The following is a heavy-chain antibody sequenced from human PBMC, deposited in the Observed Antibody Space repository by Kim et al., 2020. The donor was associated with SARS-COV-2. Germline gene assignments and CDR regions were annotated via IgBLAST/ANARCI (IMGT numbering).Heavy chain of an antibody. Sequence: GGSLRLSCAASGFTFSSYAMHWVRQAPGKGLEWVAVISYDGSNKYYADSVKGRFTISRDNSKNTLYLQMNSLRAEDTAVYYCARPGGGTVTRVDYFDYWGQGTLVTVSS. V-gene: IGHV3-30-3*01. CDR2: ISYDGSNK. CDR3: ARPGGGTVTRVDYFDY. J-gene: IGHJ4*02. CDR1: GFTFSSYA. D-gene: IGHD4-17*01.